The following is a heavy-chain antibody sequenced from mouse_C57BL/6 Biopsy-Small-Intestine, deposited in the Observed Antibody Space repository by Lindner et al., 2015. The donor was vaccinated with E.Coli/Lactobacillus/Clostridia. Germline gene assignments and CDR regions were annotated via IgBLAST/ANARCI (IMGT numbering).Heavy chain of an antibody. Sequence: VQLQESGPELMKPGASVKLSCKATGYTFTGYWIEWVKQRPGHGLEWVGEILPGTTSINYNEKVKGKATFTADTSSNTAHMQLSSLTAEDSAVYYCARRGIYYDPYYYAMDYWGQGTSVTVTS. CDR2: ILPGTTSI. V-gene: IGHV1-9*01. CDR3: ARRGIYYDPYYYAMDY. J-gene: IGHJ4*01. CDR1: GYTFTGYW. D-gene: IGHD2-4*01.